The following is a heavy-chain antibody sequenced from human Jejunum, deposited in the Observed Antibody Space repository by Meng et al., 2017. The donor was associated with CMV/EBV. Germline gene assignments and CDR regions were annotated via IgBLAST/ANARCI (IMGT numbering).Heavy chain of an antibody. CDR1: WGVFNNYA. D-gene: IGHD2-8*01. CDR2: IIAVLRTP. V-gene: IGHV1-69*01. Sequence: LLSWGEGEKLGCPWGHSVQSSWGVFNNYAFAGWVTDPGQGLEWMGGIIAVLRTPNYAPKFQGRRTITADASTDTTYMELSSMTSEDTAVYFCARGFTNGWQPFDFWGQGTLVTVSS. CDR3: ARGFTNGWQPFDF. J-gene: IGHJ4*02.